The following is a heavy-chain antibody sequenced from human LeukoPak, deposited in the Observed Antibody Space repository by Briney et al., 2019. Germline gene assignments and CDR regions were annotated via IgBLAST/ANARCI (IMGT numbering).Heavy chain of an antibody. CDR2: IRGDNSII. CDR3: AKGRFTSSTFDY. CDR1: GFAFSSDA. D-gene: IGHD2-2*01. Sequence: GGSLRLSCAASGFAFSSDAMSWVRQAPGKRLEWVSLIRGDNSIIEYADSVKGRFTISRDNSKNTLYLQMNSLRAEDTAVYYCAKGRFTSSTFDYWGQGTLVTVSS. J-gene: IGHJ4*02. V-gene: IGHV3-23*01.